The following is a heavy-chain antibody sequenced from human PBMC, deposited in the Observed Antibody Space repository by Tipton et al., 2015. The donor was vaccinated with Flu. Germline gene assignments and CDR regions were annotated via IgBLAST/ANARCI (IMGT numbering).Heavy chain of an antibody. CDR1: GYSITTNYY. CDR2: ISHSGVT. CDR3: ARDRTTVTTWDGFDI. Sequence: LRLSCAVSGYSITTNYYWAWMRQSPGKGLEWVGSISHSGVTHYNPSLSRVTISLDTSKNHFSLKLASVTASDAAVYYCARDRTTVTTWDGFDIWGQGTMVAVSS. J-gene: IGHJ3*02. V-gene: IGHV4-38-2*02. D-gene: IGHD4-17*01.